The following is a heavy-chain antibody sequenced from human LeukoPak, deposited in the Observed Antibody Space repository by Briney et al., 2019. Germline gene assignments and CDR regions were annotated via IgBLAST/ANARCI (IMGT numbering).Heavy chain of an antibody. CDR1: GGSISSYY. CDR2: IYDSGST. Sequence: PSETLSLTCTVSGGSISSYYWSWFRQTPAKGPEWIGYIYDSGSTKYNPSLKSRVTISVDRSKNQFSLKLNSVTAADTAVYYCARYGGVQLWPHWYFDRWGRGSLVTVSS. CDR3: ARYGGVQLWPHWYFDR. D-gene: IGHD5-18*01. V-gene: IGHV4-59*01. J-gene: IGHJ2*01.